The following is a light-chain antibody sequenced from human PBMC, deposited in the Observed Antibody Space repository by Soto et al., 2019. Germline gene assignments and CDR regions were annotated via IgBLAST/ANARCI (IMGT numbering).Light chain of an antibody. J-gene: IGLJ1*01. CDR1: SSDVGFYNY. CDR3: SSYATSNTGV. CDR2: DVS. Sequence: QSALTQPASVSGSPGQSITISCTGTSSDVGFYNYVSWYQQHPGNAPKLVISDVSNRPSGVSNRFSGSKSGNTASLTISGLQAEDEADYYCSSYATSNTGVFGPGTKLTVL. V-gene: IGLV2-14*01.